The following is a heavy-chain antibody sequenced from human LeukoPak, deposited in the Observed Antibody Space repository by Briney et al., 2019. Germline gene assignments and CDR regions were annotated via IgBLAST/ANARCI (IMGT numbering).Heavy chain of an antibody. Sequence: GGSLRLSCAASGFTFSDYYMSWVRQAPGKGLEWVSAISGSGGSTYYADSVKGRFTISRDNSKNTLYLQMNSLRAEDTAVYYCAKDGGEYYDILTGYYPRLYYMDVWGKGTTVTISS. V-gene: IGHV3-23*01. D-gene: IGHD3-9*01. CDR3: AKDGGEYYDILTGYYPRLYYMDV. J-gene: IGHJ6*03. CDR2: ISGSGGST. CDR1: GFTFSDYY.